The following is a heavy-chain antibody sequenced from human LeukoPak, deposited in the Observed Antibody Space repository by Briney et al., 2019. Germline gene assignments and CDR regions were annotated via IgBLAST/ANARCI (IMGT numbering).Heavy chain of an antibody. D-gene: IGHD6-13*01. Sequence: ASVKVSCKASGYTFTSYDINWVRQATGQGLEWMGWMNPNSGNTGYAQKFQGRVTMTRNTSISTAYMELSSLRSEDTAAYYCARGSLRQQLVPGYWGQGTLVTVSS. J-gene: IGHJ4*02. V-gene: IGHV1-8*01. CDR3: ARGSLRQQLVPGY. CDR2: MNPNSGNT. CDR1: GYTFTSYD.